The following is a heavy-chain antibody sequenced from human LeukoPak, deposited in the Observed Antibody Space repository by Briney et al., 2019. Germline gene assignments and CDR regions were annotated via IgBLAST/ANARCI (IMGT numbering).Heavy chain of an antibody. J-gene: IGHJ6*03. D-gene: IGHD6-19*01. CDR2: IGTASDT. CDR1: GSTFSSTD. CDR3: ARGPPSGKYYYMAV. Sequence: GGSLRFSVAASGSTFSSTDMHWFRKPTGQGLDWVYTIGTASDTYYPSSVEGRFTLSRDNDKNSLYLQMNSLTAGDTAVYYCARGPPSGKYYYMAVWGKGATVTVSS. V-gene: IGHV3-13*01.